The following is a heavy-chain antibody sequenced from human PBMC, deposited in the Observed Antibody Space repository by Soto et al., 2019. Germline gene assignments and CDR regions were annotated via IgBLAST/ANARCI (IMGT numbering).Heavy chain of an antibody. CDR3: ARLHGPRGFGWFDP. CDR1: GGSISSSSYY. Sequence: SATLPLTCTVSGGSISSSSYYWGWIRQPPGKGLEWIGSIYYSGSTYYNPSLKSRVTISVDTSKNQFSLKLSSVTAVDSAVYYCARLHGPRGFGWFDPWGRGTLVTVSS. J-gene: IGHJ5*02. CDR2: IYYSGST. D-gene: IGHD3-10*01. V-gene: IGHV4-39*01.